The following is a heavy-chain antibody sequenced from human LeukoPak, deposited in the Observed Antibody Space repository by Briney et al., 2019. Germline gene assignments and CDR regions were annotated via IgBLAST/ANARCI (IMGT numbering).Heavy chain of an antibody. Sequence: PGGSLRLSCAASGFTFSSYWMSWVRQAPGKGLEWVANIKQDGSEKYYVDSVKGRFTISRDNAKNSLYLQMNSLRSEDTAVYYCARDHLRISAVAYDAFDIWGQGTMVTVSS. CDR1: GFTFSSYW. V-gene: IGHV3-7*01. J-gene: IGHJ3*02. CDR2: IKQDGSEK. CDR3: ARDHLRISAVAYDAFDI. D-gene: IGHD6-19*01.